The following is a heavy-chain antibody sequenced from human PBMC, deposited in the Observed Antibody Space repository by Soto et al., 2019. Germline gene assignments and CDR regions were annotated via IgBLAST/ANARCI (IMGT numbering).Heavy chain of an antibody. Sequence: QGQLVESGGGVVQPGRSLRLSCAASGFTFSSYGMHWVRQAPGKGLEWVAVIWYHGNSMYYADSVKGRFTISRDNSKHTLDLQMSNLRAEDTAVYFGARYNAGHSDYWGQGTLVTVSS. CDR1: GFTFSSYG. CDR3: ARYNAGHSDY. V-gene: IGHV3-33*01. J-gene: IGHJ4*02. D-gene: IGHD1-20*01. CDR2: IWYHGNSM.